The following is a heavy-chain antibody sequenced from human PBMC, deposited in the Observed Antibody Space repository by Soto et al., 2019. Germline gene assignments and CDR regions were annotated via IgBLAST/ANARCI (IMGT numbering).Heavy chain of an antibody. J-gene: IGHJ4*02. CDR1: GGSFTFSGYY. CDR3: VRGRILRLRFGDFDS. D-gene: IGHD5-12*01. V-gene: IGHV4-34*01. Sequence: SETLSLTCTVYGGSFTFSGYYWSWIRQPPGKGLEWIGEINHNRNTNYNPSLESRVTISLDTSKNQFSLDLTSVTAADTAVYYCVRGRILRLRFGDFDSWGQGTPVTVSS. CDR2: INHNRNT.